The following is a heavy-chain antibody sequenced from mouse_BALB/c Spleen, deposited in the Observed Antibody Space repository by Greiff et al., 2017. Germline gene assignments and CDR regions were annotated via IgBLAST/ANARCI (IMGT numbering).Heavy chain of an antibody. V-gene: IGHV5-6-5*01. CDR2: ISSGGST. CDR3: ARGEGFAY. CDR1: GFTFSSYA. Sequence: EVKLVESGGGLVKPGGSLKLSCAASGFTFSSYAMSWVRQPPEKRLEWVASISSGGSTYYPDSVKGRFTISRDNARNIHYLQMSSLRSEDTAMYCCARGEGFAYWGQGTLVTVSA. J-gene: IGHJ3*01.